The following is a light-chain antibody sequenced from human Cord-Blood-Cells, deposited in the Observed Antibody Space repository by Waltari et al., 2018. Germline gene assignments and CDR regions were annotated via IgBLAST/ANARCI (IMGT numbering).Light chain of an antibody. V-gene: IGKV3-15*01. Sequence: EIVMTQSPATLSVSPGERATLSCRARQSVSSNLALYQQKPGQAPRILIYGASTRATGIPARFSGSGSGTEFTLTISSLQSEDFAVYYCQQDNNWPTFGQGTKVEIK. CDR2: GAS. J-gene: IGKJ1*01. CDR1: QSVSSN. CDR3: QQDNNWPT.